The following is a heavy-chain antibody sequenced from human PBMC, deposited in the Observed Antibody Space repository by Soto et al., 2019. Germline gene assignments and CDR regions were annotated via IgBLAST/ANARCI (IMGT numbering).Heavy chain of an antibody. CDR2: IYHSGST. CDR3: TRRGSSGTPVDY. D-gene: IGHD1-26*01. CDR1: DYSISSGYY. J-gene: IGHJ4*02. V-gene: IGHV4-38-2*01. Sequence: CCVSDYSISSGYYWGWIRQPPGKGLEWIGNIYHSGSTHYNPALKSRVTVSVDTSKNQFSLKLKSVTAADTAVYYCTRRGSSGTPVDYWGQGTLVTVSS.